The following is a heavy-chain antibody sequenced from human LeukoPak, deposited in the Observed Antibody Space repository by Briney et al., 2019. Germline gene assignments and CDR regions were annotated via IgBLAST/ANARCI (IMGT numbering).Heavy chain of an antibody. CDR1: GFTFSSYG. J-gene: IGHJ4*02. V-gene: IGHV3-30*03. CDR2: ISYDGSNK. D-gene: IGHD6-19*01. CDR3: ARAVADAIDY. Sequence: AGSLRLSCAASGFTFSSYGMHWVRQAPGKGLEWVAVISYDGSNKYYADSVKGRFTISRDNSKNTLYLQMNSLRAEDTAVYYCARAVADAIDYWGQGTLVTVSS.